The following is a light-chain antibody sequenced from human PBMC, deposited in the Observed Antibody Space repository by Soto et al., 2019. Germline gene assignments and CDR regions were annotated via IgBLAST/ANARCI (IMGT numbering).Light chain of an antibody. V-gene: IGLV2-14*01. J-gene: IGLJ1*01. CDR2: EVS. CDR3: SSYTSSSTLYV. Sequence: QSALTQPASVSGSPGQSITISCAGTSSDIGGYNYVSWYRQHPGKAPKVMIYEVSNRPSGVSNRFSGSKSGNTASLTISGLQAEDEADYYCSSYTSSSTLYVFGSGTKVTVL. CDR1: SSDIGGYNY.